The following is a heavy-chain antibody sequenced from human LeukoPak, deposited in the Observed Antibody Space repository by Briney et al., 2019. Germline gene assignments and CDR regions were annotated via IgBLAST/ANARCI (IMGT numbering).Heavy chain of an antibody. Sequence: GGSLRLSCAASGFTFSSYAMSWVRQAPGKGLEWVSAISGSGGSTYYADSVKGRFTISRDNSKNTLYLQMNSLRAEDTAVYYCASISPEEPSFYYYYYMDVWGKGTTVTVSS. CDR1: GFTFSSYA. CDR3: ASISPEEPSFYYYYYMDV. J-gene: IGHJ6*03. D-gene: IGHD1-14*01. CDR2: ISGSGGST. V-gene: IGHV3-23*01.